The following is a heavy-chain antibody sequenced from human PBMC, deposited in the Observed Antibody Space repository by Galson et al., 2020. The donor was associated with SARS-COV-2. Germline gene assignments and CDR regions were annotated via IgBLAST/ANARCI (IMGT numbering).Heavy chain of an antibody. V-gene: IGHV3-48*03. CDR2: ISSSGSTI. D-gene: IGHD1-7*01. CDR3: ARYNWNWDDYGDEYYFDY. Sequence: GGSLRLSCAASGFTFSSYEMNWVRQAPGKGLEWVSYISSSGSTIYYADSVKGRFTISRDNAKNSLYLQMNSLRAEDTAVYYCARYNWNWDDYGDEYYFDYWGQGTLVTVSS. CDR1: GFTFSSYE. J-gene: IGHJ4*02.